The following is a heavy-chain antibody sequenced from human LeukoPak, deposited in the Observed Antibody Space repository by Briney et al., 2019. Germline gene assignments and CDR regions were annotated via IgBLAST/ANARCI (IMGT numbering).Heavy chain of an antibody. J-gene: IGHJ4*02. CDR1: GGSISSYY. CDR3: ARAPGGSGYYPRYFDY. D-gene: IGHD3-22*01. Sequence: KPSETLSLTCTVSGGSISSYYWSWIRQPPGTGLEWIGYIYYSGSTNYNPSLKSRVTISVDTSKNQFSLKLSSVTAADTAVYYCARAPGGSGYYPRYFDYWGQGTLVTVSS. V-gene: IGHV4-59*01. CDR2: IYYSGST.